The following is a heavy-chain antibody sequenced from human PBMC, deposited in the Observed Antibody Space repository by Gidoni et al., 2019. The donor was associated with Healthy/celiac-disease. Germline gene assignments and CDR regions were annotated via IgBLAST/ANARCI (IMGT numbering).Heavy chain of an antibody. Sequence: QVQLVQSGAEVKKPGASVKVSCKASGYTFTSYGISWVRQAPGQGLEWMGWISAYNGNTNYAQKLQGRVTMTTDTSTSTAYMELRSLRSDDTAVYYCARATTPPTYYYGSGSKGGWFDPWGQGTLVTVSS. J-gene: IGHJ5*02. V-gene: IGHV1-18*01. D-gene: IGHD3-10*01. CDR1: GYTFTSYG. CDR2: ISAYNGNT. CDR3: ARATTPPTYYYGSGSKGGWFDP.